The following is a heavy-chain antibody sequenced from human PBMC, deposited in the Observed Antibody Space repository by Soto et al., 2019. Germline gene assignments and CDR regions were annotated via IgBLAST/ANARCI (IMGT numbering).Heavy chain of an antibody. Sequence: QVQLVQSGAEVKKPGSSVKVSCKASGGTFSSYAISWVRQAPGQGLEWMGGIIPIFGTANYAQKFQGRVTITADESTSTAYRELSSLRSEDTAVYYCARCITIFGVVRDYYYYGMDVWGQGTTVTVSS. D-gene: IGHD3-3*01. CDR2: IIPIFGTA. V-gene: IGHV1-69*01. CDR1: GGTFSSYA. J-gene: IGHJ6*02. CDR3: ARCITIFGVVRDYYYYGMDV.